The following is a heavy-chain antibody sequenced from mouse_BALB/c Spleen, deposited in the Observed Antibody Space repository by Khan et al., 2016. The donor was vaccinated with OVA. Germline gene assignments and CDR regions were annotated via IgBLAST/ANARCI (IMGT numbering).Heavy chain of an antibody. J-gene: IGHJ4*01. V-gene: IGHV3-2*02. CDR2: ISSSGST. CDR1: GYSITSDYA. Sequence: EVELVESGPGLVKPSQSLSLTCTVTGYSITSDYAWNWIRQFPGNKLEWMGYISSSGSTNYNPALKSRISITRDTSKNQFFLQLNSVTTEDTATYYCARDGSRYNYAMKYWGQGTSVTVSS. D-gene: IGHD2-3*01. CDR3: ARDGSRYNYAMKY.